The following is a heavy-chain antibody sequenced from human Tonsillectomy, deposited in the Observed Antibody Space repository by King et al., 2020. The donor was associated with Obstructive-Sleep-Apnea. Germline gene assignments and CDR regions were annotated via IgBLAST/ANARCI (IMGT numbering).Heavy chain of an antibody. J-gene: IGHJ4*02. V-gene: IGHV1-69*04. CDR1: GGTFSSYA. D-gene: IGHD3-16*01. Sequence: VQLVQSGAEVKKPGSSVKVSCRASGGTFSSYAISWVRQAPGQGLEWMGRIIPIFGITNQAQKFQGRVTIAADKFTSTAYMELRSLRSDDTAVYYCARETKVADHPRGSFDYWGQGTLVTVSS. CDR2: IIPIFGIT. CDR3: ARETKVADHPRGSFDY.